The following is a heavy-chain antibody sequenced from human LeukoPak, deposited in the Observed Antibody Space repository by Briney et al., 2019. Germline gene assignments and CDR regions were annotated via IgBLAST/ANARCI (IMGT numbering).Heavy chain of an antibody. V-gene: IGHV4-34*01. D-gene: IGHD2-2*01. CDR3: ARIVVVPAAMRFQAEWFDP. Sequence: SETLSLTCAVYGGSFSGDYWSWIRQPPGKGLEWIGEINHSGSTNYNPSLKSRVTISVDTSKNQFSLKLSSVTAADTAVYYCARIVVVPAAMRFQAEWFDPWGQGTLVTVSS. J-gene: IGHJ5*02. CDR2: INHSGST. CDR1: GGSFSGDY.